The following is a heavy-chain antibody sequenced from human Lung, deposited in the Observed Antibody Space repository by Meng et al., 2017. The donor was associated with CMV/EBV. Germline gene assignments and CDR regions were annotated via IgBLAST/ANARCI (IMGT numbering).Heavy chain of an antibody. Sequence: GESLKISCAASGFTFDDYTMHWVRHAPGKGLEWVSLISWDGGSTYYADSVKDRFTISRDNSKNSLYLQMNSLRTEDTAVYYCAKEGRYCSSTSCFDYFDYWGQGTLVTVSS. V-gene: IGHV3-43*01. J-gene: IGHJ4*02. D-gene: IGHD2-2*01. CDR2: ISWDGGST. CDR3: AKEGRYCSSTSCFDYFDY. CDR1: GFTFDDYT.